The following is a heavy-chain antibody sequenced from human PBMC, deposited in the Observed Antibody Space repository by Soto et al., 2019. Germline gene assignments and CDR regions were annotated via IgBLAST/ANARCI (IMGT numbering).Heavy chain of an antibody. CDR1: GGSISSSSYY. CDR3: ARLGSAADDYYYYYGMDV. CDR2: IYYSGST. Sequence: QLQLQESGPGLVKPSETLSLTCTVSGGSISSSSYYWGWIRQPPGKGLEWIGSIYYSGSTYYNPSLKSRVTISVDTSKNQFSLKLSSVTAADTAVYYCARLGSAADDYYYYYGMDVWGQGTTVTVSS. D-gene: IGHD6-13*01. V-gene: IGHV4-39*01. J-gene: IGHJ6*02.